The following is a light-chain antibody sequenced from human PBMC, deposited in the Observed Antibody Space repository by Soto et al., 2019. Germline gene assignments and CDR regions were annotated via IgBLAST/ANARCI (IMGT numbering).Light chain of an antibody. Sequence: DIHMTQSPSTLSASVGDRVTITCRASQSISSWLAWYQQKPGKAPKLLIYDASSLESGVPSRFSGSGSGTEFTLTISSLQPDDFATYYCQQYNSYSPKWTFGQGTKVEIK. J-gene: IGKJ1*01. V-gene: IGKV1-5*01. CDR1: QSISSW. CDR3: QQYNSYSPKWT. CDR2: DAS.